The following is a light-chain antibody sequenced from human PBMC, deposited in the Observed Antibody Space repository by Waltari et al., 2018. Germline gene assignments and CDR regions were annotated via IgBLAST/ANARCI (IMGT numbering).Light chain of an antibody. Sequence: EIGMTQSPATLSVSPGERAPLSCRASQSVSSNLAWYQQKPGQAPRLLIYGASSRATGIPARFSGSGSGTEFTLTISSPQSEDFAVYYCQQYNDWPPRITFGGGTKVEIK. CDR1: QSVSSN. J-gene: IGKJ4*01. V-gene: IGKV3-15*01. CDR3: QQYNDWPPRIT. CDR2: GAS.